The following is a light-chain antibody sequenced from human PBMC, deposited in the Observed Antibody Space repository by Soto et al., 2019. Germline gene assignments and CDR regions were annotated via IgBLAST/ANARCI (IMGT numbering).Light chain of an antibody. CDR3: LQYNNWPPLT. Sequence: EIVMTQSPATLSVSPGERATLSCRASQSVSSNLAWYQQKPGQAPRLLIYGASTRATGIPARFSGSGSGTEFSLTISSLQSEDFAVYYCLQYNNWPPLTFGGGTMLEIK. CDR1: QSVSSN. J-gene: IGKJ4*01. CDR2: GAS. V-gene: IGKV3-15*01.